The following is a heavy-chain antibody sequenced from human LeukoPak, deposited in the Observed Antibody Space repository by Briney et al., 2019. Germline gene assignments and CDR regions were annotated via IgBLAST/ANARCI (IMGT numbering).Heavy chain of an antibody. CDR3: AKTGGPWD. J-gene: IGHJ4*02. V-gene: IGHV3-53*01. D-gene: IGHD7-27*01. CDR1: GFTVGSSF. CDR2: IFSDGTT. Sequence: PGGSLRLSCAASGFTVGSSFMTWVRQAPGEGLQWVSVIFSDGTTYYTDSVKGRFTISRDNSKNTLYPQLNSLRAEDTAVYYCAKTGGPWDWGQGTLVTVSS.